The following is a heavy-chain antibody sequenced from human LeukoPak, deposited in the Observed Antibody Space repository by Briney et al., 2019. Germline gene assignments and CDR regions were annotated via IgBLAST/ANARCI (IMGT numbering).Heavy chain of an antibody. V-gene: IGHV3-30*04. J-gene: IGHJ4*02. CDR3: AREGNNDYGDGTFDY. Sequence: GGSLRLSCAASGFTFSSYAMHWVRQAPGKGLEWVAITSYDGSKKYYADSVKGRFTISRDNAKNSLYLQMNSLRAEDTAVYYCAREGNNDYGDGTFDYWGQGTLVTVSS. CDR1: GFTFSSYA. D-gene: IGHD4-17*01. CDR2: TSYDGSKK.